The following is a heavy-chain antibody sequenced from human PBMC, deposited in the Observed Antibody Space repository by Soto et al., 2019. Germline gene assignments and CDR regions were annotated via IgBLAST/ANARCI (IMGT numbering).Heavy chain of an antibody. V-gene: IGHV5-51*01. J-gene: IGHJ3*02. CDR1: GYSFTSYW. D-gene: IGHD6-6*01. CDR3: ARHSVEYSSSSGFGAFDI. CDR2: IYPGDSDT. Sequence: GESLKISCKGSGYSFTSYWIGWVRQMPGKGLEWMGIIYPGDSDTRYSPSFQGQVTISADKSISTAYLQWSSLKASDTAMYYCARHSVEYSSSSGFGAFDIWGQGTMVTVSS.